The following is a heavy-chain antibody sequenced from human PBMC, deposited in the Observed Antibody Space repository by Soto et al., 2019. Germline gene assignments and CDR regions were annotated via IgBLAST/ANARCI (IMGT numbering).Heavy chain of an antibody. V-gene: IGHV3-21*01. J-gene: IGHJ4*02. Sequence: EVQLVESGGGLVKPGGSLRLSCAASGFTFSSYSMNWVRQAPGKGLEWVSSISSSSSYIYYADSVKGRFTISRDNAKNSLYLQMNSLIAEDTAVYYCARDVGEWELPSFDYCGQGTLVTVSS. CDR1: GFTFSSYS. CDR3: ARDVGEWELPSFDY. D-gene: IGHD1-26*01. CDR2: ISSSSSYI.